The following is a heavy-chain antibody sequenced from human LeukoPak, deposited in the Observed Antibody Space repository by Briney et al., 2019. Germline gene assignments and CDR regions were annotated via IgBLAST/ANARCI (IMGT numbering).Heavy chain of an antibody. CDR2: ISYDGNNR. D-gene: IGHD3-16*01. V-gene: IGHV3-30*18. CDR3: AKVKGEVIGAFDI. J-gene: IGHJ3*02. CDR1: RFTFSSYG. Sequence: GGSLRLSCAASRFTFSSYGMRWVRQAPGKGLEWVAVISYDGNNRYYADSVKGRFTISRYNSKNTLYLQMNSLRAEDTAVYYCAKVKGEVIGAFDIWGQGTMVTVSS.